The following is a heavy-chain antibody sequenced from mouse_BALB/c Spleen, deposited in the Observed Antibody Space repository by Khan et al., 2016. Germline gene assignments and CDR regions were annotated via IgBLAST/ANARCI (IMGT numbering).Heavy chain of an antibody. CDR1: GFTFSSYA. CDR2: ISSGGST. CDR3: ARGGNYYFDY. V-gene: IGHV5-6-5*01. Sequence: EVELVEPGGGLVKPGGSLKLSCAASGFTFSSYAMSWVRQTPEKRLEWVASISSGGSTYYPDSVKGRFTISRDNARNILYLQMSSLRSEDPAMYYCARGGNYYFDYWGQGTTLTVSS. D-gene: IGHD2-1*01. J-gene: IGHJ2*01.